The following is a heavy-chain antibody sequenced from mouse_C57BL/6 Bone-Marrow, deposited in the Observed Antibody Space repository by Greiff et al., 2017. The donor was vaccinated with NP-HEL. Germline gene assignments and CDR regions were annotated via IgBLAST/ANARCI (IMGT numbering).Heavy chain of an antibody. CDR3: SDGRGDY. CDR1: GFNIKDDY. CDR2: IDPENGDT. Sequence: VQLQQSGAELVRPGASVKLSCTASGFNIKDDYMHWVKQRPEQGLEWIGWIDPENGDTEYASKFQGKATITADTSSNTAYRQLSSLTSEDTAVYYCSDGRGDYWGQGTTLTVSS. D-gene: IGHD2-3*01. J-gene: IGHJ2*01. V-gene: IGHV14-4*01.